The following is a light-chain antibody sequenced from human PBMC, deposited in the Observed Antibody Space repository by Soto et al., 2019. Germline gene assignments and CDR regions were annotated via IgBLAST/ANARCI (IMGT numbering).Light chain of an antibody. Sequence: QSELTQPPSVSAAGGQKVTISCSGSSSNIGDNYVSWYQQVPGTAPKLLIYDNDQRSSGTPDRFSAYKSGTSATLGITGLQTGDEADYYCGTWDSSLSVAVFGGGTQLTVL. V-gene: IGLV1-51*01. J-gene: IGLJ7*01. CDR2: DND. CDR1: SSNIGDNY. CDR3: GTWDSSLSVAV.